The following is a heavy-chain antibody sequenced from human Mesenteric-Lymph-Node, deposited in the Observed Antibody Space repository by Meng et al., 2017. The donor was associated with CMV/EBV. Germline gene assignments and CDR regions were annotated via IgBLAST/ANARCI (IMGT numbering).Heavy chain of an antibody. J-gene: IGHJ4*02. CDR2: INAYNGNT. V-gene: IGHV1-18*01. CDR1: GGTFTSYA. Sequence: ASVKVSCKASGGTFTSYAMCWVRQAPGQGLEWMGWINAYNGNTNYAQKLQGRVTMTTDTSTSTAYMELRSLRSDDTAVYYCARDYNYRFDYWGQGTLVTVSS. D-gene: IGHD3-22*01. CDR3: ARDYNYRFDY.